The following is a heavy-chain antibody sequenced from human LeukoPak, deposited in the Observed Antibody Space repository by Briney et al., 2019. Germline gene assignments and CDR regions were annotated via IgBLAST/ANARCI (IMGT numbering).Heavy chain of an antibody. CDR2: ISYDGSNK. D-gene: IGHD3-9*01. CDR3: ARVFSEWTDFDWLQY. Sequence: TGGSLRLSCAASGFTFSSYSMNWVRQAPGKGLEWVAVISYDGSNKYYADSVTGRFTISRDKSKNTLYLQMNSLRVEDTAVYYCARVFSEWTDFDWLQYWGQGTLVTVSS. CDR1: GFTFSSYS. V-gene: IGHV3-30*03. J-gene: IGHJ4*02.